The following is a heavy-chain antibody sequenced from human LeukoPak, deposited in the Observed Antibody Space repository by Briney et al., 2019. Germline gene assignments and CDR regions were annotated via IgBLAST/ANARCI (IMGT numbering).Heavy chain of an antibody. CDR2: IDWDDDK. D-gene: IGHD2-15*01. V-gene: IGHV2-70*11. J-gene: IGHJ6*03. CDR1: GGSFSGYY. Sequence: TLSLTCAVYGGSFSGYYWSWIRQPPGKALEWLARIDWDDDKYYSTSLKTGLTISKDTSKNQVVLTMTNMDPVDTATYYCARILRYCSGGSCYGGSDYYYYYMDVWGKGTTVTISS. CDR3: ARILRYCSGGSCYGGSDYYYYYMDV.